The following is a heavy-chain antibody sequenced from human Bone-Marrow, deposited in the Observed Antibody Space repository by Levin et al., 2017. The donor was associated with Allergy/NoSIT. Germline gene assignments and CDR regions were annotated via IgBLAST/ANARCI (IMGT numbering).Heavy chain of an antibody. V-gene: IGHV4-59*01. J-gene: IGHJ6*02. CDR3: ASLGYTISYYDYAMDV. CDR1: GGSISNSY. Sequence: QTLPLTCSVSGGSISNSYWSWIRQAPGKGLEWIGYIKNSGTTKYNPSLNSRVTISADTSKNQVSLRLTSVTAADTAVYYCASLGYTISYYDYAMDVWGQGTTVTVSS. D-gene: IGHD5-12*01. CDR2: IKNSGTT.